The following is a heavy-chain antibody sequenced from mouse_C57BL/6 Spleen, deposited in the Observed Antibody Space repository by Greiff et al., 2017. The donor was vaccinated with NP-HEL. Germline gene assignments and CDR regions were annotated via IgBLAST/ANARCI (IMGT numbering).Heavy chain of an antibody. J-gene: IGHJ2*01. V-gene: IGHV1-26*01. CDR1: GYTFTDYY. D-gene: IGHD2-1*01. CDR2: INPNNGGT. CDR3: ASGIYYGKRDFDY. Sequence: EVQLQQSGPELVKPGASVKISCKASGYTFTDYYMNWVKQSHGKSLEWIGDINPNNGGTSYNQKFKGKATLTVDKSSSTAYMELRSLTSEDSAVYYCASGIYYGKRDFDYWGQGTTLTVSS.